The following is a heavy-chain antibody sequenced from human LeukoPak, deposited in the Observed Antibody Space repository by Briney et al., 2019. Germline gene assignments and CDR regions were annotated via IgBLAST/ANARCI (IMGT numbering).Heavy chain of an antibody. CDR1: GFTFSSYA. V-gene: IGHV3-53*01. Sequence: GGSLRLSCAASGFTFSSYAMSWVRQAPGKGLEWVSVIYSGGSTYYADSVKGRFTISRDNSKNTLYLQMSSLRAEDTAVYYCARGLAAGSWGQGTLVTVSS. CDR2: IYSGGST. D-gene: IGHD6-13*01. J-gene: IGHJ5*02. CDR3: ARGLAAGS.